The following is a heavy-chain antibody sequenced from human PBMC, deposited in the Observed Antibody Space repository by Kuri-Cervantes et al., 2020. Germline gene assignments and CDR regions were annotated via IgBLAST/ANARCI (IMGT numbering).Heavy chain of an antibody. CDR1: GFTFSSYS. V-gene: IGHV3-72*01. J-gene: IGHJ6*03. CDR2: TRNKANSYTT. CDR3: ARDQPKEDYYYMDV. Sequence: GGSLRLSCAASGFTFSSYSMNWVRQAPGKGLEWVGRTRNKANSYTTEYAASVKGRFTISRDDSKNSLYLQMNSLKTEDTAVYYCARDQPKEDYYYMDVWGKGTTVTVSS.